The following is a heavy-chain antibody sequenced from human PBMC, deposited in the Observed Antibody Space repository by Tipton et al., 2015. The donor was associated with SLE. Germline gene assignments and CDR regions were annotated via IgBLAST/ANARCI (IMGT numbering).Heavy chain of an antibody. Sequence: QSGPEVKKPGSSVKVSCKASGGSFSSYAISWVRQAPGQGLEWMGGITPILGTANYAQKFQGRVTMTRDTSTSTVYMELSSLRSEDTAVYYCARDQSTIFGGMDVWGQGTTVTVSS. D-gene: IGHD3-3*01. J-gene: IGHJ6*02. CDR1: GGSFSSYA. V-gene: IGHV1-69*05. CDR2: ITPILGTA. CDR3: ARDQSTIFGGMDV.